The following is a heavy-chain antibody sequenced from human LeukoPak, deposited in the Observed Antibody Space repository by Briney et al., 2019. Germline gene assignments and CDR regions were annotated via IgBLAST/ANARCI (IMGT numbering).Heavy chain of an antibody. V-gene: IGHV4-31*01. CDR2: IYYSGST. D-gene: IGHD3-22*01. CDR1: GGSISSGGYY. J-gene: IGHJ4*02. CDR3: ARASPKWLSQPPPFDY. Sequence: SETLSLTCAVSGGSISSGGYYWSWIRQHPGKGLEWIVYIYYSGSTYYNPSLKSLVTISVDTSKNQFSLNLSSVTAADTAVYYCARASPKWLSQPPPFDYWGQGTLVTVSS.